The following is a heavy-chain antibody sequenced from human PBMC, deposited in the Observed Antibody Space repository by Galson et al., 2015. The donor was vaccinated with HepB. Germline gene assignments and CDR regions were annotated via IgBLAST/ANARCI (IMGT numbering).Heavy chain of an antibody. J-gene: IGHJ5*02. CDR3: ARGHIMIMPAAVRWFDP. V-gene: IGHV1-46*01. Sequence: SVKVSCKASGYTFTNYYIHWVRQAPGQGLEWMGIIDPSGGSTSYAQKFQGIVTVTSDTSTSTVYMDLSSLRSEDTAVYYCARGHIMIMPAAVRWFDPWGQGTLVTVSS. D-gene: IGHD2-2*01. CDR2: IDPSGGST. CDR1: GYTFTNYY.